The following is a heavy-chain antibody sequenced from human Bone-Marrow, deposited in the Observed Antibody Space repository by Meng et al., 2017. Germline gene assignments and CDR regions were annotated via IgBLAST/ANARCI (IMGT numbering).Heavy chain of an antibody. J-gene: IGHJ6*02. Sequence: GESLKISCAASGFTFSSYAMHWVRQAPGKGLEWVAVISYDGSNKYYADSVKGRFTISRDNSKNTLYQQMNSLRAEDTAVYYCARVEKNYDFWSGYSDYYYGMDVWGQGTTVTVSS. CDR2: ISYDGSNK. CDR3: ARVEKNYDFWSGYSDYYYGMDV. CDR1: GFTFSSYA. D-gene: IGHD3-3*01. V-gene: IGHV3-30*01.